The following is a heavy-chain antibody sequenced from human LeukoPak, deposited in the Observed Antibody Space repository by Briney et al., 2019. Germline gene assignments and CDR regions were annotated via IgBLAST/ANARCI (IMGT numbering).Heavy chain of an antibody. V-gene: IGHV7-4-1*02. CDR1: GYTFTTYA. Sequence: GASVKVSCKASGYTFTTYAMNWVRQAPGQGLEWMGWINTNTGNPTYAQGFTGRFVFSLDTSVSKAFLQISSLKAEDTAVYYCARGMWDPPPPTFDIWGQGTMVTVSS. CDR3: ARGMWDPPPPTFDI. D-gene: IGHD1-26*01. CDR2: INTNTGNP. J-gene: IGHJ3*02.